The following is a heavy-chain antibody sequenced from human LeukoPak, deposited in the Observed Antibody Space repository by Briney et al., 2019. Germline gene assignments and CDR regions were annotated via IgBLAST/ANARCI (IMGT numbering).Heavy chain of an antibody. Sequence: GASVKVSCKASGYTFTSYGISWVRQAPGQGLEWMGWINPNSGGTNYAQKFQGRVTMTRDTSISTAYMELSRLRSDDTAVYYCARGPRYFDWWALHLFDYWGQGTLVTVSS. J-gene: IGHJ4*02. V-gene: IGHV1-2*02. CDR1: GYTFTSYG. D-gene: IGHD3-9*01. CDR3: ARGPRYFDWWALHLFDY. CDR2: INPNSGGT.